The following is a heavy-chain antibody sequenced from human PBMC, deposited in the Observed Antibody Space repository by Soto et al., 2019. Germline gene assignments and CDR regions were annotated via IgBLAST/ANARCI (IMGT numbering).Heavy chain of an antibody. V-gene: IGHV1-46*01. Sequence: ASVKVSCKASGYTLTNYYMHWVRQAPGQGLEWMGIINPSVSSTSYAQKFQGRVAMTRDTSTSTVYMELSSLRSEDTAVYYCARARTVTTPFDYWGQGTLVTVS. J-gene: IGHJ4*02. CDR3: ARARTVTTPFDY. CDR2: INPSVSST. CDR1: GYTLTNYY. D-gene: IGHD4-17*01.